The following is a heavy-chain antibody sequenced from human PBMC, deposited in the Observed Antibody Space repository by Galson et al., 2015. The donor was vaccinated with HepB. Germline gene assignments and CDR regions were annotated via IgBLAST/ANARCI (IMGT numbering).Heavy chain of an antibody. CDR2: IIPIFGTA. CDR1: GGTFSSYA. CDR3: ASGRESSGGDAFDI. D-gene: IGHD6-19*01. J-gene: IGHJ3*02. V-gene: IGHV1-69*13. Sequence: SVKVSCKASGGTFSSYAISWVRQAPGQGLEWMGGIIPIFGTANYAQKFQGRVTITADESTSTAYMELSSLRSEDTAVYYCASGRESSGGDAFDIWGQGTMVTVSS.